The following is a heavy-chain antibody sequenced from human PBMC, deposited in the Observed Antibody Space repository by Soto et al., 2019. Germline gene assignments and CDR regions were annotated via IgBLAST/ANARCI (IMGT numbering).Heavy chain of an antibody. CDR1: GGTFSSYT. V-gene: IGHV1-69*02. CDR3: GLIVETPHASTSD. J-gene: IGHJ3*01. CDR2: IIPILGIA. D-gene: IGHD1-26*01. Sequence: GASVNVSCKASGGTFSSYTISWVRQAPGQGLEWMGRIIPILGIANYAQKFQGRVTITADKSTSTAYMELSSLRSEDTAVYYCGLIVETPHASTSDWGQGTMVTVSS.